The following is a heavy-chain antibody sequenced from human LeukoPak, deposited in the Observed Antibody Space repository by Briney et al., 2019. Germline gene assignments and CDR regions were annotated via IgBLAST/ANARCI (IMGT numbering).Heavy chain of an antibody. CDR2: IYYSGST. J-gene: IGHJ4*02. Sequence: PETLSLTCTVSGGSISSYYWSWIRQPPGKGLEWIGYIYYSGSTNYNPSLKSRVTISVDTSKNQFSLKLSSVTAADTAVYYCARAMVRGVIPDYRGQGTLVTVSS. CDR3: ARAMVRGVIPDY. D-gene: IGHD3-10*01. CDR1: GGSISSYY. V-gene: IGHV4-59*01.